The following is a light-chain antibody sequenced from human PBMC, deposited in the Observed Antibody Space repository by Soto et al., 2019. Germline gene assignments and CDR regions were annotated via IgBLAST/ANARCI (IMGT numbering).Light chain of an antibody. Sequence: EIVVTQSPGTLSLSPGERATLSCRASQTIENNYLSWFQQKPGQAPRLLISGTSTRATGTPARFSGTGSGTDFTLTISSLQSEDFAVYYCQQYNNWPSTFGQGTKVDIK. CDR3: QQYNNWPST. CDR1: QTIENNY. CDR2: GTS. J-gene: IGKJ1*01. V-gene: IGKV3D-7*01.